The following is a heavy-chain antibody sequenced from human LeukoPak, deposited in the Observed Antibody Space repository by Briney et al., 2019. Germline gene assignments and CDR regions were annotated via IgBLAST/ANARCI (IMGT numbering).Heavy chain of an antibody. J-gene: IGHJ4*02. D-gene: IGHD3-16*02. CDR1: GGTFSSYA. CDR3: AGEGGVIKN. CDR2: IIPIFGTA. V-gene: IGHV1-69*13. Sequence: GASVTVSFKASGGTFSSYAISWVRQAPGQGLEWMGGIIPIFGTANYAQKFQGRVTITADESTSTAYMELSSLRSEDTAVYYCAGEGGVIKNWGQGTLVTVSS.